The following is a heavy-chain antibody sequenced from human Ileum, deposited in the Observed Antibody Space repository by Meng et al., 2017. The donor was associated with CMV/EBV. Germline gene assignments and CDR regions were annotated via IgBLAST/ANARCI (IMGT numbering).Heavy chain of an antibody. Sequence: SVPVSCKASGGTFSSYAISWVRQAAGQGLEWMGGIIPILGIANYAQKFQGRVTITADNSTSTAYMELSSLRSEDTAVYYCARCFGVVIIGGWFDPWGQGTLVTVSS. CDR3: ARCFGVVIIGGWFDP. CDR1: GGTFSSYA. D-gene: IGHD3-3*01. CDR2: IIPILGIA. V-gene: IGHV1-69*10. J-gene: IGHJ5*02.